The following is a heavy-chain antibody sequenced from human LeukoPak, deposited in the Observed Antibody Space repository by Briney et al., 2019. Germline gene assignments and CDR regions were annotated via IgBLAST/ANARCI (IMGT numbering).Heavy chain of an antibody. CDR1: GGTFSNYA. CDR2: IIPIFDTA. Sequence: SVKVSCKASGGTFSNYAINWVRQAPGQGLEWMGGIIPIFDTANYAQKFQGRVTITADESTSTAYMELSSLRSEDTAVYYCARGGHCSSTGCKLWFGIFWGQGTLVTVSS. D-gene: IGHD2-2*01. J-gene: IGHJ4*02. CDR3: ARGGHCSSTGCKLWFGIF. V-gene: IGHV1-69*13.